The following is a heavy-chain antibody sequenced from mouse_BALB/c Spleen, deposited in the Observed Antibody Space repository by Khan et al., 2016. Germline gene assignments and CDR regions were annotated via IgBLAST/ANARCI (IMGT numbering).Heavy chain of an antibody. CDR1: GDSFTSGY. CDR3: ESYVGYYFDY. D-gene: IGHD2-2*01. V-gene: IGHV3-8*02. CDR2: INYSGST. Sequence: EVQLQESGPSLVKPSQTLSLTCSVTGDSFTSGYWNWIRQSPGNKLEYMGYINYSGSTYYNPSLKSRISITRDTSKNQYYLQLNSVTTEESATSYCESYVGYYFDYWGQGTTLTVSS. J-gene: IGHJ2*01.